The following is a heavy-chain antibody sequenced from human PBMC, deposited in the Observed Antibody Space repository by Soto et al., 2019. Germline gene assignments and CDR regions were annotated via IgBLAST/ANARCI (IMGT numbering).Heavy chain of an antibody. CDR3: ASSGYLTPLNWFDP. CDR1: CGSISSGGYS. CDR2: IYHSGST. V-gene: IGHV4-30-2*01. D-gene: IGHD3-22*01. Sequence: QLKLQESGSGLVKPSQTLSLTCAVSCGSISSGGYSWSWIRQPPGKGLEWIGYIYHSGSTYYNPSLKSRVTISVDRSKNQLSLKLSSVTAAGTAVYYCASSGYLTPLNWFDPWGKGNLVTVSS. J-gene: IGHJ5*02.